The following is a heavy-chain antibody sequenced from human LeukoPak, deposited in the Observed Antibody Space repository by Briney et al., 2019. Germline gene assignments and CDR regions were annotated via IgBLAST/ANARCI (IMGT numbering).Heavy chain of an antibody. Sequence: GGSLRLSCVGSGFTFRSHAMSWVRQAPEKGLEFVSGIYENGGTTYYADSVKGRSSISRDNSKNTLYLQMDSLRGEDTAVYYCAKDFRIGYSAHFDYWGRGALVTVSS. V-gene: IGHV3-23*01. CDR1: GFTFRSHA. D-gene: IGHD2-21*01. CDR2: IYENGGTT. CDR3: AKDFRIGYSAHFDY. J-gene: IGHJ4*02.